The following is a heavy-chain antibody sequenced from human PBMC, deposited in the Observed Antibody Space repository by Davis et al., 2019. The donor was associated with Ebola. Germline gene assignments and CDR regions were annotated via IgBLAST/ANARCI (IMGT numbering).Heavy chain of an antibody. Sequence: MPSETLSLTCTVSGGSISSSSYYWGWIRQPPRKGLEGIGRFNYSGITYYNPSLKSRVTISVDTSKNQFSLKLSSVTAADTAVYYCARGGATYNYDILTGYYTLDAFDIWGQGTMVTVSS. CDR3: ARGGATYNYDILTGYYTLDAFDI. D-gene: IGHD3-9*01. CDR2: FNYSGIT. CDR1: GGSISSSSYY. J-gene: IGHJ3*02. V-gene: IGHV4-39*07.